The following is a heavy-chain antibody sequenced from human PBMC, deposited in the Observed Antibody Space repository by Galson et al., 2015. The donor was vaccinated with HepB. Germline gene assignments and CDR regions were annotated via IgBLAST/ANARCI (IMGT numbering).Heavy chain of an antibody. CDR1: GFSFSTYW. J-gene: IGHJ4*02. CDR3: ARDRAAINSWYTGYFFDS. D-gene: IGHD2-15*01. Sequence: SLRLSCAASGFSFSTYWMSWVRQAPEKGLEWVANIRHDGSDISYVDSVKGRFTISRDNAYHSLYLQMNSLRAEDTAVYYCARDRAAINSWYTGYFFDSWGQGTLVTVSS. CDR2: IRHDGSDI. V-gene: IGHV3-7*01.